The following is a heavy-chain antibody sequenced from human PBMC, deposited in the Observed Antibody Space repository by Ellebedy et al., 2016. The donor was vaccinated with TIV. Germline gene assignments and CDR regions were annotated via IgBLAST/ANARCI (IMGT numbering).Heavy chain of an antibody. D-gene: IGHD1-26*01. CDR3: AGGPPGEGAWLDY. CDR2: ISLNGDDT. Sequence: ASVKVSXXASGYTFTGYYFHWVRQAPGQRLEWMGWISLNGDDTILAQKFQGRVTMTTDTSVSTAYMELSGLRSNDTAVYYCAGGPPGEGAWLDYWGQGTLVIVSS. CDR1: GYTFTGYY. J-gene: IGHJ4*02. V-gene: IGHV1-2*02.